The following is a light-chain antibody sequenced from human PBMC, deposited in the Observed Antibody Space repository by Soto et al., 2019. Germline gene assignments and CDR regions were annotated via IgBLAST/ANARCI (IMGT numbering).Light chain of an antibody. CDR2: GAS. Sequence: EMVMTQSPATLSVSPGERATLSCRASQSVSSNLAWYQQKPGQAPRLLIYGASTRATGIPARFSGSGSGTEFTLTISSLQSEDNATYYCQQYENRPYTFGPGTKVDVK. CDR1: QSVSSN. J-gene: IGKJ3*01. CDR3: QQYENRPYT. V-gene: IGKV3-15*01.